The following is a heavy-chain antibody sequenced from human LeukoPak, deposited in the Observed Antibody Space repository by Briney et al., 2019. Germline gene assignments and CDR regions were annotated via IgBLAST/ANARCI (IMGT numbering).Heavy chain of an antibody. J-gene: IGHJ5*02. CDR1: GGSISSHY. D-gene: IGHD5-24*01. CDR3: TRDRRDRYNDVDL. Sequence: PSETLSLTCIVSGGSISSHYWSWLRQPPGRGLEWLGYISYSGVTESNPSLKSRVTISVDTSKNQFSLTLSSVSLEDTRLHDCTRDRRDRYNDVDLWAQETLVTVSS. V-gene: IGHV4-59*11. CDR2: ISYSGVT.